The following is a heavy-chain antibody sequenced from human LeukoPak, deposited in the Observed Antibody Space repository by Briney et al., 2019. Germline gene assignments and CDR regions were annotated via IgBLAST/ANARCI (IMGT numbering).Heavy chain of an antibody. CDR3: ARVTVTLDY. J-gene: IGHJ4*02. V-gene: IGHV3-48*01. CDR1: GFTFSSYG. Sequence: PGGSLRLSWAASGFTFSSYGMHWVRQAPGEGLEWVSYISSSSSTIYYADSVKGRFTISRDNAKNSLYLQMNSLRAEDTAVYYCARVTVTLDYWGQGTLVTVSS. CDR2: ISSSSSTI. D-gene: IGHD4-17*01.